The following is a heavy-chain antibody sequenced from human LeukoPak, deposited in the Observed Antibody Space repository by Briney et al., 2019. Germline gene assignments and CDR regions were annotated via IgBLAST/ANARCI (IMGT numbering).Heavy chain of an antibody. J-gene: IGHJ4*02. CDR2: IYYSGST. D-gene: IGHD5-12*01. Sequence: SETLSLTCTVSGGSISSCSYYWGWIRQPPGKGLVWIGSIYYSGSTYYNPSLTSRVTISVDTPKSQFSLKLSSVTAADTAVYYGARLRRYYFDYWGQGTLVAVSS. CDR3: ARLRRYYFDY. V-gene: IGHV4-39*01. CDR1: GGSISSCSYY.